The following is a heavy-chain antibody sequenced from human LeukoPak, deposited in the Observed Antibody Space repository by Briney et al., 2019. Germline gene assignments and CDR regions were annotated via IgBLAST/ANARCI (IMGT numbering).Heavy chain of an antibody. CDR1: GFTFSSYE. D-gene: IGHD3-22*01. CDR3: ARDQTYYYDSSGYRGLDY. Sequence: PGGSLRLSSAASGFTFSSYEMNWVRQAPGKGLEWVSYISSSGSTIYYADSVKGRFTISRDNAKNSLYLQMNSLRAEDTAVYYCARDQTYYYDSSGYRGLDYWGQGTLVTVSS. J-gene: IGHJ4*02. CDR2: ISSSGSTI. V-gene: IGHV3-48*03.